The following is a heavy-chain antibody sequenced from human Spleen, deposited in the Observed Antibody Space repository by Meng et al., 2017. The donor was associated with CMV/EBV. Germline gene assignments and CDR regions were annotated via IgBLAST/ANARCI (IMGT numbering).Heavy chain of an antibody. V-gene: IGHV1-2*02. Sequence: ASVKVSCKASGYSFNDYYMHWVRQAPGQGLEWMGWINPSSGGTNYAQKFQGRVTMTRDTSISTAYMELSRLRSDDTAVYYCARGRWEPPHYYYYYGMDVWGQGTTVTVSS. CDR3: ARGRWEPPHYYYYYGMDV. CDR2: INPSSGGT. J-gene: IGHJ6*02. D-gene: IGHD1-26*01. CDR1: GYSFNDYY.